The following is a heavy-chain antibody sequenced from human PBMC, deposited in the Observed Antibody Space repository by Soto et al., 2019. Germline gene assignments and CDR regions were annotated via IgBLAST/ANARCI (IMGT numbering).Heavy chain of an antibody. CDR2: ISGSGGST. Sequence: EVQLLESGGGLVQPGGSLRLSCAASGFTFSSYAMSWVRQAPGKGLEWVSAISGSGGSTYYADSVKGRFTISRDNSKXXXXXXXXXXXXXXXAVYYCAKGKGVAGRDYFDYWGQGTLVTVSS. D-gene: IGHD6-19*01. CDR1: GFTFSSYA. V-gene: IGHV3-23*01. CDR3: AKGKGVAGRDYFDY. J-gene: IGHJ4*02.